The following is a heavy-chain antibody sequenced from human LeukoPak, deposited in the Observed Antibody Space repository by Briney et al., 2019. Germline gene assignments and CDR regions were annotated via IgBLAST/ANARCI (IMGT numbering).Heavy chain of an antibody. CDR2: INHSGST. Sequence: SETLSLTCTVSGGSISTSNYYWSWIRQPPGKGLEWIGEINHSGSTNYNPSLKSRVTISVDTSKNQFSLKLSSVTAADTAVYYCARGGVYYDRIHAFDIWGQGAMVTVSS. V-gene: IGHV4-39*07. D-gene: IGHD3-22*01. CDR3: ARGGVYYDRIHAFDI. J-gene: IGHJ3*02. CDR1: GGSISTSNYY.